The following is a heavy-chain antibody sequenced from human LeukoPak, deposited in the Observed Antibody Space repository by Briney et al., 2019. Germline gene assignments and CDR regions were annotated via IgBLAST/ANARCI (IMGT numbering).Heavy chain of an antibody. J-gene: IGHJ4*02. CDR3: SRARGGDGLPFDY. CDR2: IYSDAST. Sequence: PGGSLRLSCAASGFTVSNNSMSWVRQAPGTGLEWVSLIYSDASTSYADSVRGRFTISRDNSKNTLYLHMNSRRAEDTAVYYCSRARGGDGLPFDYWGQGTLVTVSS. D-gene: IGHD3-16*01. CDR1: GFTVSNNS. V-gene: IGHV3-53*01.